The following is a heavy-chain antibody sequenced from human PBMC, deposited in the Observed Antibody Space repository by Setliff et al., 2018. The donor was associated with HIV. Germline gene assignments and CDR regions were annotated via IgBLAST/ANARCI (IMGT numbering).Heavy chain of an antibody. CDR3: TRVMGATTGFHDY. CDR2: INAGNDNT. V-gene: IGHV1-3*01. CDR1: GYTLTNYA. J-gene: IGHJ4*02. D-gene: IGHD1-26*01. Sequence: ASVKVSCKASGYTLTNYAMHWVRQAPGQRLEWMGCINAGNDNTKYSQSFQGRVTITKDTSASTVYMELSSLRSEDTALYYCTRVMGATTGFHDYWGQGTLVTVSS.